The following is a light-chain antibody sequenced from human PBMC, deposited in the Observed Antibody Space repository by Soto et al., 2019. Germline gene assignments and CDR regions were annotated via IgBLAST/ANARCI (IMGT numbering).Light chain of an antibody. CDR1: QNLGTLY. CDR2: SAS. V-gene: IGKV3-20*01. CDR3: QQYAGSPRT. J-gene: IGKJ1*01. Sequence: EIVLTQSPVTLSLSPGERGTLSRRASQNLGTLYLAWFQQKSGQAPRLLIYSASRRATGIPDRFTGSGSGTDFTLTINRVEPEDFAVYFCQQYAGSPRTFGQGTKVDI.